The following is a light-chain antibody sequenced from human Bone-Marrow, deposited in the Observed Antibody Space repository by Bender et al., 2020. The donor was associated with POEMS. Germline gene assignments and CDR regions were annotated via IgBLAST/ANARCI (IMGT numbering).Light chain of an antibody. CDR2: EVS. CDR3: ASYAGKSVV. V-gene: IGLV2-8*01. J-gene: IGLJ2*01. Sequence: QSALTQPPSASGSPGQSVTISCAGASSDVGGYNYVSWYQQHPGKAPKLIIYEVSERPSGVPDRFSGSKSGNTASLTVSGLQAEDESDYYCASYAGKSVVFGGGTKLTVL. CDR1: SSDVGGYNY.